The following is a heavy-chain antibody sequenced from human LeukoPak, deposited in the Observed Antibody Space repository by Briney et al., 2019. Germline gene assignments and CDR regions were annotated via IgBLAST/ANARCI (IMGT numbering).Heavy chain of an antibody. CDR2: ISSSGSTI. V-gene: IGHV3-48*03. Sequence: PGRSLRLSCAASGFTFSSYEMNWVRQAPGKGLEWVSYISSSGSTIYYADSVKGRFTISRDNAKNSLYLQMNSLRAEDTAVYYCAREGYYGSGTDYWGQGTLVTVSS. D-gene: IGHD3-10*01. J-gene: IGHJ4*02. CDR1: GFTFSSYE. CDR3: AREGYYGSGTDY.